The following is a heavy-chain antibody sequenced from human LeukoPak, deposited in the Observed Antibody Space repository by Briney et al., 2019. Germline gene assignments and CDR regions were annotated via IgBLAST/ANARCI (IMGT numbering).Heavy chain of an antibody. Sequence: GGSLRLSCAASGFTFSNYAMHWVRQAPGKGLEWVAVISYDGSNKYYADSVKGRFTISRDNSKNTLYLQMNSLRAEDTAVYYRAKARSTTMIVVVYYYYYYGMDVWGQGTAVTVSS. V-gene: IGHV3-30-3*01. CDR1: GFTFSNYA. CDR2: ISYDGSNK. D-gene: IGHD3-22*01. J-gene: IGHJ6*02. CDR3: AKARSTTMIVVVYYYYYYGMDV.